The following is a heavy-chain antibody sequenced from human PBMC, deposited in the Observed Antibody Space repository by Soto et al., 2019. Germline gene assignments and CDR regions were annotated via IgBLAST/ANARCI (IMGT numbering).Heavy chain of an antibody. CDR2: IYSGGST. V-gene: IGHV3-53*01. CDR1: GFTVSSNY. J-gene: IGHJ6*02. CDR3: ASLYRSYYGMDV. Sequence: EVQLVESGGGLIQPGGSLRLSCAASGFTVSSNYMSWVRQAPGKGLEWVSVIYSGGSTYYADSVKGRFTISRDNSKNTLYLQMTSLRAEDTAVYYCASLYRSYYGMDVWGQGTTVTVSS.